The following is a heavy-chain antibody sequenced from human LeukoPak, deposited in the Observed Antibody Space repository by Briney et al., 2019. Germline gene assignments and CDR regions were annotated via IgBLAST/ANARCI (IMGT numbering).Heavy chain of an antibody. D-gene: IGHD3-10*01. CDR3: ARAGAPYGSGNYYNSDV. CDR1: GGSISSGGYY. Sequence: SQTLSLTCTVSGGSISSGGYYWSWIRQPPGKGLEWIGYIHYSGSSNYNPSLKSRVTISVDTSKNQFSLRLSSVTAADTAVYYCARAGAPYGSGNYYNSDVWGQGTTATVSS. CDR2: IHYSGSS. V-gene: IGHV4-61*08. J-gene: IGHJ6*02.